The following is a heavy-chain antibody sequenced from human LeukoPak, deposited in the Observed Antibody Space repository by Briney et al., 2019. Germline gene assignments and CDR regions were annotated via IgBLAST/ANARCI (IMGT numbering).Heavy chain of an antibody. CDR2: INHSGST. Sequence: SETLSLTCTVSGYSISSGYYWGWIRQPPGKGLEWIGEINHSGSTNYNPSLKSRVTISVDTSKNQFSLKLSSVTAADTAVYYCARHLYVWESYRYSLDYWGQGTLVTVSS. D-gene: IGHD3-16*02. V-gene: IGHV4-38-2*02. J-gene: IGHJ4*02. CDR1: GYSISSGYY. CDR3: ARHLYVWESYRYSLDY.